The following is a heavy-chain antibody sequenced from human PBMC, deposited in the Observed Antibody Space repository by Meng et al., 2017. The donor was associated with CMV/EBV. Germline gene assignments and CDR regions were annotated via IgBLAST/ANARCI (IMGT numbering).Heavy chain of an antibody. J-gene: IGHJ4*02. CDR3: ASTNCGGDCYYDF. Sequence: KACGYTFSNYAVHWVRQAPGQRPEWMGWISAGTGKTECSQKFQGRVTITRDTSASTAYMELSSLRSEDTALYYCASTNCGGDCYYDFWGQGTLVTVSS. V-gene: IGHV1-3*01. CDR2: ISAGTGKT. CDR1: GYTFSNYA. D-gene: IGHD2-21*02.